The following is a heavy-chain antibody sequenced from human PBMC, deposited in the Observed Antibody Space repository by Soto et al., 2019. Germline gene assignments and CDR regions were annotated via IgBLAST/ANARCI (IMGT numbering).Heavy chain of an antibody. Sequence: QVQLVQSGAEVKKPGASVKVSCKASGYTFTGYYMHWVLQAPGQGLEWMGWINPNSGGTNYAQKFQGWVTMTRDTSISTAYMELSRLRSDDTAVYYCARSITIFGVVPGGGWFDPWGQGTLVTVSS. J-gene: IGHJ5*02. CDR3: ARSITIFGVVPGGGWFDP. D-gene: IGHD3-3*01. CDR2: INPNSGGT. CDR1: GYTFTGYY. V-gene: IGHV1-2*04.